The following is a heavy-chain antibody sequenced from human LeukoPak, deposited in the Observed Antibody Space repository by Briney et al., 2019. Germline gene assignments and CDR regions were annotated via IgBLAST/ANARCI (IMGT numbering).Heavy chain of an antibody. CDR1: GGSISSYY. V-gene: IGHV4-59*12. CDR2: IYYSGST. D-gene: IGHD1-26*01. J-gene: IGHJ6*03. Sequence: PSETLSLTCTVSGGSISSYYWSWIRQPPGKGLEWIGYIYYSGSTNYNPSLKSRVTMSVDTSKNQFSLKLSSVTAADTAVYYCARDLVTSGSYYYYYYMDVWGKGTTVTVSS. CDR3: ARDLVTSGSYYYYYYMDV.